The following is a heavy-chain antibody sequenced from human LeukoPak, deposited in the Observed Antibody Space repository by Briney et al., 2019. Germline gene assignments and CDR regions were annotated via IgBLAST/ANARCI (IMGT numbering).Heavy chain of an antibody. CDR1: GFTFSSYS. J-gene: IGHJ3*02. CDR3: ARRTVAGTPFAGAAFDI. V-gene: IGHV3-21*01. Sequence: PGGSLRLSCAASGFTFSSYSVNWVRQAPGKGLEWVSSISSSSSYIYYADSVKGRFTISRDNAKNSLYLQMNSLRAEDTAVYYCARRTVAGTPFAGAAFDIWGQGTMVTVSS. D-gene: IGHD6-19*01. CDR2: ISSSSSYI.